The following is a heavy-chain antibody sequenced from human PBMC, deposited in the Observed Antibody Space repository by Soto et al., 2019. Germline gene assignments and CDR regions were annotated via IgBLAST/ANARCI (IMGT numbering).Heavy chain of an antibody. D-gene: IGHD6-13*01. CDR1: GITFCIYS. Sequence: GVALRPSFGSSGITFCIYSLSMGPQAPGKGLGWVSAISGSGGSTYYADSVKGRFTISRDNSKNTLYLQMSSLRAEDTAVYYCARVHSSNYHYFDYWGQGTLVTVSS. CDR3: ARVHSSNYHYFDY. J-gene: IGHJ4*02. CDR2: ISGSGGST. V-gene: IGHV3-23*01.